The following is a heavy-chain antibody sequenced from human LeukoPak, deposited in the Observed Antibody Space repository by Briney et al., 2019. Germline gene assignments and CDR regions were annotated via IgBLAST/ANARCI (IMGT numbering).Heavy chain of an antibody. V-gene: IGHV4-34*01. CDR1: GGSFSGYY. Sequence: SETLSLTCAVYGGSFSGYYWSWIRQPPGKGLEWIGEINHSGSTNYNPSLKSRVTISVDTSKNQFSLKLSSVTAADTAVYYCARRRGPTGVKHDYWGQGTLITVSS. J-gene: IGHJ4*02. CDR2: INHSGST. CDR3: ARRRGPTGVKHDY. D-gene: IGHD2-21*01.